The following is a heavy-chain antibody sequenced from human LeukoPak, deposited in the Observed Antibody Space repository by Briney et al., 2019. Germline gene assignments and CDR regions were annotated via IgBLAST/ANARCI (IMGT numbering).Heavy chain of an antibody. CDR1: GGSISSGGYY. CDR2: IYYSGTT. CDR3: ARDGNSYGPDFDY. D-gene: IGHD3-16*01. J-gene: IGHJ4*02. Sequence: SETLSLTCTVSGGSISSGGYYWTWIRQHPGKGLEWIGYIYYSGTTSYNPSLKTRVTISVDTSKNQFSLKLSSVTAADTAVYYCARDGNSYGPDFDYWGQGTLVTVSS. V-gene: IGHV4-31*03.